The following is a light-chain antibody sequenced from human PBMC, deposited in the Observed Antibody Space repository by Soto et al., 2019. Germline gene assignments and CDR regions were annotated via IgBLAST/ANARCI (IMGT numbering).Light chain of an antibody. J-gene: IGKJ4*01. CDR2: DAS. V-gene: IGKV3-11*01. CDR1: QSVRSY. Sequence: EIVLTHSPATLSLSPGERATLSFRSSQSVRSYLAWYQHKHGQAPRLLIYDASNRATGIPARFSGSGSGTDFTLTISRLEPEDFAVYSCQQRSNWPLTFGGGTKVDIK. CDR3: QQRSNWPLT.